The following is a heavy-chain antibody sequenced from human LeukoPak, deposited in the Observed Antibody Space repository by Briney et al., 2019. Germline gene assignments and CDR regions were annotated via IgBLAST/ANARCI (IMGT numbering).Heavy chain of an antibody. CDR2: IYYSGST. CDR3: ARVPRVAGYGMDV. V-gene: IGHV4-61*01. Sequence: KPSETLSLTCTVSGGSVSSGSYYWSWIRQPPGKGLEWIGYIYYSGSTNYNPSLKSRVTISVDTSKNQFSLKLSSVTAADTAVYYCARVPRVAGYGMDVWGQGTLATVSS. J-gene: IGHJ6*02. D-gene: IGHD3-3*01. CDR1: GGSVSSGSYY.